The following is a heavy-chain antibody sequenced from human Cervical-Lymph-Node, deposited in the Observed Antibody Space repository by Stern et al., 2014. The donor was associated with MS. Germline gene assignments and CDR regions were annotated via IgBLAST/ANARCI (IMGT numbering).Heavy chain of an antibody. D-gene: IGHD6-19*01. CDR3: TRAAEITASGSHFDY. CDR1: GFTVSSYS. V-gene: IGHV3-21*01. CDR2: LSTSGAYK. Sequence: EMQLVESGGGLVKPGGSLRLSCAASGFTVSSYSMNWVRQAPGKGMEWDSSLSTSGAYKHYAEPVKGRFTIYRATDKKSPYLQMSSLRAEDTAVYYCTRAAEITASGSHFDYWGQGSLVTVSS. J-gene: IGHJ4*02.